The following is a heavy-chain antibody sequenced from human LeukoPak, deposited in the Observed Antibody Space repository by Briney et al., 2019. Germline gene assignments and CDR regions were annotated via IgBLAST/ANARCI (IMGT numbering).Heavy chain of an antibody. CDR3: ARAYSSSYAFDI. J-gene: IGHJ3*02. Sequence: GGSLRLSCAASGFSFSSYWSSWVRQAPGKGLEWVSSISSSSSYIYYADSVKGRFTISRDNAKNSLYLQMNSLRAEDTAVYYCARAYSSSYAFDIWGQGTMVTVSS. CDR2: ISSSSSYI. V-gene: IGHV3-21*01. D-gene: IGHD6-13*01. CDR1: GFSFSSYW.